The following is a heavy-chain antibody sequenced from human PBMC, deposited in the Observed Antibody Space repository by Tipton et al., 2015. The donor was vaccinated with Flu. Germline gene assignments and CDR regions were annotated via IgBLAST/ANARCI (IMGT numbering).Heavy chain of an antibody. CDR2: ITPSGSTK. CDR3: TRGLIRLCAY. CDR1: GCTFSSYE. V-gene: IGHV3-48*03. J-gene: IGHJ4*02. Sequence: SLRLSCAVSGCTFSSYEMNWVRQAPGKGLEWVSHITPSGSTKYYADAVRGRFTISRDNAKNSLYLQMNSLGDEDTAVYYCTRGLIRLCAYWGQGTLVSVSS. D-gene: IGHD3-16*01.